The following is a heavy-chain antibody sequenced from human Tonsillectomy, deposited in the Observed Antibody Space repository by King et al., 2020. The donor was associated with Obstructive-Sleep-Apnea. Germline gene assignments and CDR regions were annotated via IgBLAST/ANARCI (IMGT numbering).Heavy chain of an antibody. CDR2: ISGSGGST. J-gene: IGHJ6*02. CDR1: EITFNKYA. Sequence: DVQLVESGGGLVQPGGSLRLSCAASEITFNKYAMTWVRQAPGKGLEWVSTISGSGGSTYYADSVKGRFTISRDNSKNTLYLQMNSLRAEDTAVYHCAKDRLISYDFWSGVGMDVWGQGTTVTVSS. V-gene: IGHV3-23*04. CDR3: AKDRLISYDFWSGVGMDV. D-gene: IGHD3-3*01.